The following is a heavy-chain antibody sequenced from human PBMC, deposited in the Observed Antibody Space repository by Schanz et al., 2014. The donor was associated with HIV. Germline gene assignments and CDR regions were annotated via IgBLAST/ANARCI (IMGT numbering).Heavy chain of an antibody. D-gene: IGHD3-10*01. Sequence: EVQLVESGGGLVKPGGSLRLSCAASGFTFSTYAMNWVRQAPGKGLEWVSRMDLDGSTTNYAGSVKGRFTISRDNSEDTLYLQMNSLGVDDSAIYYCVKRGSEASSNTWFADSWGQGTLVTVSS. CDR2: MDLDGSTT. J-gene: IGHJ4*02. V-gene: IGHV3-23*04. CDR1: GFTFSTYA. CDR3: VKRGSEASSNTWFADS.